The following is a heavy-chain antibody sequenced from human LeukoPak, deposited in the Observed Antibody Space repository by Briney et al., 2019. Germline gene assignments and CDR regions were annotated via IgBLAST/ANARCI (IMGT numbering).Heavy chain of an antibody. Sequence: NASETLSLTCTVSGGSISSHYWSWIRQPAGKGLEWIGRIYTSGSTNYNPSLKSRVTMSVDTSKNQFSLKLSSVTAADTAVYYCAREGQQLVPLDWGQGTLVTVSS. V-gene: IGHV4-4*07. J-gene: IGHJ4*02. CDR3: AREGQQLVPLD. D-gene: IGHD6-13*01. CDR2: IYTSGST. CDR1: GGSISSHY.